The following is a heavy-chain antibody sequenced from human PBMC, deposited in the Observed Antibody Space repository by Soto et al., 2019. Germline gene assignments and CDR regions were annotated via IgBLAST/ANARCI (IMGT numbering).Heavy chain of an antibody. Sequence: QVQLVQSGAEVKKPGASVKVSCKASGYTFISYYIHWVRQAPGQGLEWMGIINPSGGSTSYAQKFQDRVTMTRDTSTSTVYMELSSLRSEDTAVYYCARDIRDCSGGSCYSDGDYWGQGTLVTVSS. J-gene: IGHJ4*02. CDR3: ARDIRDCSGGSCYSDGDY. CDR1: GYTFISYY. D-gene: IGHD2-15*01. CDR2: INPSGGST. V-gene: IGHV1-46*01.